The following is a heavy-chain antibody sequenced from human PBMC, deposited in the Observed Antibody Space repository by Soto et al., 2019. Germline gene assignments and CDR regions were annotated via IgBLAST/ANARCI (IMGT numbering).Heavy chain of an antibody. CDR3: ARRAFGSSRSFDL. Sequence: GGSLRLSCAASGFAFSSHPMGWVRQAPGRGLEWVSGISDGGDLTYNADSVKGRFTISRDNSKNILFLQMNSLRAEDTALYYCARRAFGSSRSFDLWGQGTMVTVSS. J-gene: IGHJ3*01. CDR2: ISDGGDLT. CDR1: GFAFSSHP. V-gene: IGHV3-23*01. D-gene: IGHD6-6*01.